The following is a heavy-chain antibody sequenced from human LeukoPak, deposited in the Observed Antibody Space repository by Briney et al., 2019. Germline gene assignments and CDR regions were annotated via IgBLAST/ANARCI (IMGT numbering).Heavy chain of an antibody. CDR2: ISGSGGST. J-gene: IGHJ4*02. D-gene: IGHD2-15*01. V-gene: IGHV3-23*01. CDR1: GFAFNNYA. Sequence: GGSLRLSCAASGFAFNNYARSWVRQAPGKGLEWASAISGSGGSTNYADSVKGRFTISRDNSKNTLYLQMNSLRAEDTAVYYCAKSAGFCSDGSCYPAKYYFDYWGQGTLVTVSS. CDR3: AKSAGFCSDGSCYPAKYYFDY.